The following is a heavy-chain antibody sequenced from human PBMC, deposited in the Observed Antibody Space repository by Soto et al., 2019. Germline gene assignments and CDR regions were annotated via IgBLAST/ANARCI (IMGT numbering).Heavy chain of an antibody. V-gene: IGHV1-69*02. CDR3: ASRRVVVVAPTPDYYYGMDV. CDR1: GGTFSSYT. Sequence: ASVKVSCKASGGTFSSYTISWVRQAPGQGLEWMGRIIPILGIANYAQKFQGRVTITADKSTSTAYMELSSLRSEDTAVYYCASRRVVVVAPTPDYYYGMDVWGQGTTVTVSS. CDR2: IIPILGIA. D-gene: IGHD2-15*01. J-gene: IGHJ6*02.